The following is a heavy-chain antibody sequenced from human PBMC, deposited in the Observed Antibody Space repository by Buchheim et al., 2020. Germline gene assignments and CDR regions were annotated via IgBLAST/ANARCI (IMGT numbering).Heavy chain of an antibody. CDR3: ARPGVNEYYFDY. V-gene: IGHV4-34*01. D-gene: IGHD2/OR15-2a*01. J-gene: IGHJ4*02. Sequence: VQLQQWGAGLLKPSETLSLTCAVYGGSFSAYNWTWIRHPPGRGLEWIGEINHNGVTRYNPSLKSRVTISIDTSRSKFSLKVNPVTAADIGIYYCARPGVNEYYFDYWSQGTL. CDR1: GGSFSAYN. CDR2: INHNGVT.